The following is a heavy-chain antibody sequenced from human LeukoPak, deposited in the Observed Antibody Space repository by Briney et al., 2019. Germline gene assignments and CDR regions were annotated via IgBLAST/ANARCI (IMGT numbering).Heavy chain of an antibody. D-gene: IGHD3-22*01. V-gene: IGHV1-18*01. J-gene: IGHJ4*02. CDR3: ARDGVYYDSSGNFDY. Sequence: GASVTVSCKASGYTFTSYGISWVRQAPGQGLEWMGWISAYNGNTNYAQKLQGGVTMTTDTSTSTAYMELRSLRSDDTAVYYCARDGVYYDSSGNFDYWGQGTLVTVSS. CDR2: ISAYNGNT. CDR1: GYTFTSYG.